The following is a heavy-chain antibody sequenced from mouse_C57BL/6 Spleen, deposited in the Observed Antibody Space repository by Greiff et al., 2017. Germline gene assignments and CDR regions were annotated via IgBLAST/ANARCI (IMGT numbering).Heavy chain of an antibody. Sequence: EVKLVESGGGLVQPKGSLKLSCAASGFSFNTYAMNWVRQAPGKGLEWVARIRSKSNNYATYYADSVKDRFTISRDDSESMLYLQMNNLKTEDTAMYYFVCIYACYEGYAMDYWGQGTSVTVSS. CDR1: GFSFNTYA. V-gene: IGHV10-1*01. J-gene: IGHJ4*01. CDR3: VCIYACYEGYAMDY. D-gene: IGHD2-3*01. CDR2: IRSKSNNYAT.